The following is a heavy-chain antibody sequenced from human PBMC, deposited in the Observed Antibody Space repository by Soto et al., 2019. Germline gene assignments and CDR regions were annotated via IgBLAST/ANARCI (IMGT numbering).Heavy chain of an antibody. CDR2: INAGNGNT. V-gene: IGHV1-3*01. J-gene: IGHJ4*02. CDR3: AIAGQPYSFDF. CDR1: GYTFTSYA. Sequence: ASVKVSCKASGYTFTSYAMHWVRQAPGQRLEWMGWINAGNGNTKYSQKFQGRVTITRDTSASTAYMELSSLRSDDTAVYYCAIAGQPYSFDFWCQGTPVIVSS.